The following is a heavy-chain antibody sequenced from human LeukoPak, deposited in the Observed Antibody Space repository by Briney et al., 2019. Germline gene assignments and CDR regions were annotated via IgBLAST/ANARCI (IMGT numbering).Heavy chain of an antibody. CDR3: ARVRDSSGWSEIDY. Sequence: ASVKLSCKASAYTFISYGISWVRQAPGQGLEWMGWISAYNGNTNYAQKLQGRVTMTTDTSTSTAYMELRSLRSDGTAVYYCARVRDSSGWSEIDYWGQGTLVTVSS. CDR2: ISAYNGNT. CDR1: AYTFISYG. D-gene: IGHD6-19*01. V-gene: IGHV1-18*04. J-gene: IGHJ4*02.